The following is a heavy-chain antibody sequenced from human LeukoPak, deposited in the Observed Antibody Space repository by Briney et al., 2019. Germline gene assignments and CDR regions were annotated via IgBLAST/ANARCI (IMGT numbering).Heavy chain of an antibody. CDR1: GYTFTSYY. Sequence: ASVKVSCKASGYTFTSYYMHWVRQAPGQGLEWMGIINPSGGSTSYAQKLQGRVTMTTDTSTSTAYMELRSLRSDDTAVYYCARERVSYGSGSFFDYWGQGTLVTVSS. J-gene: IGHJ4*02. D-gene: IGHD3-10*01. V-gene: IGHV1-46*01. CDR2: INPSGGST. CDR3: ARERVSYGSGSFFDY.